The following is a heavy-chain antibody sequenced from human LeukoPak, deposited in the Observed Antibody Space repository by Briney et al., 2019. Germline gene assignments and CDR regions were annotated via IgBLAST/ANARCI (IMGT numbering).Heavy chain of an antibody. Sequence: GGSLRLSCAASGFTFSSYWMSWVRQAPGKGLEWVANINQGGSEKYYVDSVKGRFTISRDNAKNSLYLQMNSLRAEDTAVYYCAREGCSGGSCYHNWFDPWGQGTLVTVSS. V-gene: IGHV3-7*01. CDR2: INQGGSEK. J-gene: IGHJ5*02. CDR1: GFTFSSYW. D-gene: IGHD2-15*01. CDR3: AREGCSGGSCYHNWFDP.